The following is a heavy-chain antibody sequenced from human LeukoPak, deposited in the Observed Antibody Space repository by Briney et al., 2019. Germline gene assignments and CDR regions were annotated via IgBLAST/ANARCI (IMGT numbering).Heavy chain of an antibody. Sequence: GGSLRLSCAASGFTFSSYAMHWVRQAPGKGLEYVSAISSNGGSTYYANSVKGRFTISRDNSKNTLYLQMGSLRAEDMAVYFCARGTRGFDYWGQGTLVTVSS. J-gene: IGHJ4*02. V-gene: IGHV3-64*01. D-gene: IGHD3-10*01. CDR2: ISSNGGST. CDR1: GFTFSSYA. CDR3: ARGTRGFDY.